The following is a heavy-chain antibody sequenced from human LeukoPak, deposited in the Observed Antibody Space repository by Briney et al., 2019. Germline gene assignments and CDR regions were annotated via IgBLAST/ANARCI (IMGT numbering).Heavy chain of an antibody. D-gene: IGHD3-22*01. CDR3: AGKNYYDSSGFDY. J-gene: IGHJ4*02. V-gene: IGHV4-59*01. Sequence: SETLSLTCTVSGGSISSYYWSWIRQPPGKGLEWIGYIYYSGSTNYNPSLKSRVTISVDTSKNQFSLKLSSATAADTAVYYCAGKNYYDSSGFDYWGQGTLVTVSS. CDR2: IYYSGST. CDR1: GGSISSYY.